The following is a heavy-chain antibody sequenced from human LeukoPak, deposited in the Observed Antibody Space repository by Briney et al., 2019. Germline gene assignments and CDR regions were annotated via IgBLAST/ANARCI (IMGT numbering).Heavy chain of an antibody. CDR2: ISGSGRTT. CDR3: AKNVVVKRYIAY. J-gene: IGHJ4*02. V-gene: IGHV3-23*01. Sequence: PGGSLRLSFAASGFTVSNHAMSAVRQTPGKGLQWVSVISGSGRTTEYAASVKGRFTISRDNSKNTLSLQMNSLRVEHTAIYYCAKNVVVKRYIAYWGQGTLVTVSS. CDR1: GFTVSNHA. D-gene: IGHD2-15*01.